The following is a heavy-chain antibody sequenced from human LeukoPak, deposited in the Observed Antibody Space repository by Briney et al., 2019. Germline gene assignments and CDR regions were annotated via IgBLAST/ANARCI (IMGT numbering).Heavy chain of an antibody. CDR2: ISYDGSNK. CDR3: ARDSGWYYFDY. V-gene: IGHV3-30*04. J-gene: IGHJ4*02. Sequence: GGSLRLSCAASGFTLSSYAMHWVRQAPGKGLEWVAVISYDGSNKYYADSVKGRFTISRDNSKNTLYLQMNSLRAEDTAVYYCARDSGWYYFDYWGQGTLVTVSS. D-gene: IGHD6-19*01. CDR1: GFTLSSYA.